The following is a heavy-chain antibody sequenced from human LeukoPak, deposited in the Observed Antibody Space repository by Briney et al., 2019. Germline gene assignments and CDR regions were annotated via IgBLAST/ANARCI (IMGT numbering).Heavy chain of an antibody. CDR3: TRVGYIDEGIDY. V-gene: IGHV3-7*04. Sequence: GGSLRLSCAASGFTLSSYWMTWVRQAPGKGLEWVANIKQDGSKKSYVDSVKGRFTISRDNAKNSLYLQMNSLRAEDTAIYYCTRVGYIDEGIDYWGQGTLVTVSS. D-gene: IGHD5-24*01. J-gene: IGHJ4*02. CDR2: IKQDGSKK. CDR1: GFTLSSYW.